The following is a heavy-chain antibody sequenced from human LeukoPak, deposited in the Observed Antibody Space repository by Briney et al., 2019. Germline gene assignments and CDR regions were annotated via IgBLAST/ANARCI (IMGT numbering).Heavy chain of an antibody. J-gene: IGHJ4*02. Sequence: SETLSLTCTVSGGSISSGSYYWSWVRQPAGKGLEWIGRIYSSGSTNYNPTLKWRVTISLHTSKNQFSLKLSSVTTADTAVYYCARRRIVVVVAASFLDYWGQGTLVTVSS. D-gene: IGHD2-15*01. V-gene: IGHV4-61*02. CDR2: IYSSGST. CDR1: GGSISSGSYY. CDR3: ARRRIVVVVAASFLDY.